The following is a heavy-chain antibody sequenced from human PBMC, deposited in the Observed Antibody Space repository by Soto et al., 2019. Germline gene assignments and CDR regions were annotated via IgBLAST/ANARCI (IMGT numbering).Heavy chain of an antibody. CDR2: ISGSGGST. CDR1: GFTFSSYA. J-gene: IGHJ4*02. V-gene: IGHV3-23*01. CDR3: AKEHRGITMVRGVLAYFDY. D-gene: IGHD3-10*01. Sequence: PGGSLKLSCEASGFTFSSYAMSWVRQAPGKGLEWVSAISGSGGSTYYADSVKGRFTISRDNSKNTLYLQMNSLRAEDTAVYYCAKEHRGITMVRGVLAYFDYWGQGTLVTVSS.